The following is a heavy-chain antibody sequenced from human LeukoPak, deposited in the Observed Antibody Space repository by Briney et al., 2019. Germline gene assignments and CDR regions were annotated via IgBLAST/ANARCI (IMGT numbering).Heavy chain of an antibody. CDR2: IFYSGST. J-gene: IGHJ4*01. CDR1: GASMSSGDYF. V-gene: IGHV4-30-4*01. CDR3: ATRGQAYDSSGYFFEF. Sequence: YQTLSLTCTVSGASMSSGDYFWRWIRQPPGKGLEWIEYIFYSGSTYYNPSLKSRVTISLGTSKNQFSLKLSSVTAADTAVYYCATRGQAYDSSGYFFEFWGQGTLVTVSS. D-gene: IGHD3-22*01.